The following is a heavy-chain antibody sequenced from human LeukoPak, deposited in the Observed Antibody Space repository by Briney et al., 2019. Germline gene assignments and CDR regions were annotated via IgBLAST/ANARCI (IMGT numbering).Heavy chain of an antibody. V-gene: IGHV3-66*01. CDR1: GFTVSNNY. J-gene: IGHJ4*02. CDR2: IYSGGST. D-gene: IGHD3-16*02. CDR3: ARVSRFGEFSMDN. Sequence: PGGSLRLSCAASGFTVSNNYMSWVRQAPGKGLEWVSVIYSGGSTYYADSVKGRFTFPRDNSKNTLFLQMNSLRAEDTGVYYCARVSRFGEFSMDNWGQGTLVTVSS.